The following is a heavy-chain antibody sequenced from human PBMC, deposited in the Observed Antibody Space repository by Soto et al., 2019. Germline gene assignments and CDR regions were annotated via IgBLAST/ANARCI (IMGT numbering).Heavy chain of an antibody. CDR1: GGSISSGGYY. CDR2: IYYSGST. V-gene: IGHV4-31*03. CDR3: ASANYDILTGYSPVAAFDI. D-gene: IGHD3-9*01. Sequence: SETLSLTCTVSGGSISSGGYYWSWIRQHPGKGLEWIGYIYYSGSTYYNPSLKSRVTISVDTSKNQFSLKLSSVTAADTAVYYCASANYDILTGYSPVAAFDIWGQGTMVTVSS. J-gene: IGHJ3*02.